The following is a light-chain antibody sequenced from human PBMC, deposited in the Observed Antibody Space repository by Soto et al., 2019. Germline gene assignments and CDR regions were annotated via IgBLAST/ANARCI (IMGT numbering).Light chain of an antibody. J-gene: IGLJ1*01. CDR3: CSVTTRGTYV. Sequence: SVLTPPATVSGTPGQTITNTCAGRSRDVGDYGPVSWYQHHPGKAPKFIFYEVDHRPSGVSDRFSGSQSGATASLIIAGLQAGDVAEYYCCSVTTRGTYVCGSGTKGTVL. CDR1: SRDVGDYGP. CDR2: EVD. V-gene: IGLV2-14*01.